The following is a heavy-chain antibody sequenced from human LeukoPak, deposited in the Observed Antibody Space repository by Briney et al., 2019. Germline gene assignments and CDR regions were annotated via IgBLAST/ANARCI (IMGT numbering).Heavy chain of an antibody. CDR1: GGSFSDYY. J-gene: IGHJ4*02. CDR3: ARRGAAAGFDY. Sequence: PSETLSLTCAVYGGSFSDYYWSWVRQPPGKELEWIGEINHSGNTNYNPSLKSRVTISVDTSKNQFSLNLNSVTAADTAVYYCARRGAAAGFDYWGQGTLVTVSS. V-gene: IGHV4-34*01. CDR2: INHSGNT. D-gene: IGHD6-13*01.